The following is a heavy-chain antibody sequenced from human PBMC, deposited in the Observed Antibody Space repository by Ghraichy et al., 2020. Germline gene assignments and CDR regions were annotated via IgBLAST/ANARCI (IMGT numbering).Heavy chain of an antibody. D-gene: IGHD6-19*01. CDR3: ARVTSSGWTDYWYFDL. J-gene: IGHJ2*01. V-gene: IGHV3-33*01. CDR2: IWYDGSNK. Sequence: GGSLRLSCAASGFTFSSYGMHWVRQAPGKGLEWVAVIWYDGSNKYYADSVKGRFTISRDNSKNTLYLQMNSLRAEDTAVYYCARVTSSGWTDYWYFDLWGRGTLVTVSS. CDR1: GFTFSSYG.